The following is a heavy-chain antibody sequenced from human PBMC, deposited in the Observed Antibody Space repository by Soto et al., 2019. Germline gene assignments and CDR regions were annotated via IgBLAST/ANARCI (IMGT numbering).Heavy chain of an antibody. V-gene: IGHV4-34*01. Sequence: SETLSLTCAVYGGSFSGYYWSWIRQPPGKGLEWIGEINHSGSTNYNPSLKSRVTISVDTSKNQFSLKLSSVTAADTAVYYCAREAYDYIWGSYRTFDYWRQGTLVTVSS. CDR2: INHSGST. D-gene: IGHD3-16*02. J-gene: IGHJ4*02. CDR3: AREAYDYIWGSYRTFDY. CDR1: GGSFSGYY.